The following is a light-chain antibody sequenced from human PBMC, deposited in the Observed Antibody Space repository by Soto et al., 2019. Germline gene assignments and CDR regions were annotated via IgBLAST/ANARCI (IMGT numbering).Light chain of an antibody. CDR1: QRVSSRY. CDR3: QQYSTAPGT. Sequence: EIVLTQSPGTLSLSPGERATLSCRASQRVSSRYLAWYQQKPGQAPRLLMYGASGRATGIPDRFSGSGSGTDFTLTISRLEPEDVAVDYCQQYSTAPGTFGQGTKVELK. CDR2: GAS. V-gene: IGKV3-20*01. J-gene: IGKJ1*01.